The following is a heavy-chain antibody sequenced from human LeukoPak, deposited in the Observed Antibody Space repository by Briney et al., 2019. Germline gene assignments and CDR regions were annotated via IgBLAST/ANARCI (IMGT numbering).Heavy chain of an antibody. Sequence: PSETLSLTCTASGGSISSYYWSWIRQPPGKGLEWIGYIYYSGSTNYNPSPKSRVTTSLETTKNQTSLKLSSVTAADTAVDYCARVWYCRSTSCYTGYYYMEVWGKGTTGTVSS. CDR3: ARVWYCRSTSCYTGYYYMEV. CDR1: GGSISSYY. V-gene: IGHV4-59*01. J-gene: IGHJ6*03. CDR2: IYYSGST. D-gene: IGHD2-2*02.